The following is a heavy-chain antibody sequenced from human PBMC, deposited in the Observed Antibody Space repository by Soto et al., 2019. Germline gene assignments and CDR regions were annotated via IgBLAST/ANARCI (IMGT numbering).Heavy chain of an antibody. CDR3: ARDRIDTAMVTESSFTLGY. CDR1: GGTFSSYA. J-gene: IGHJ4*02. CDR2: IIPIFGTA. V-gene: IGHV1-69*13. D-gene: IGHD5-18*01. Sequence: ASVKVSCKASGGTFSSYAISWVRQAPGQGLEWMGGIIPIFGTANYAQKFPGKVTITADESTSTAYMELSSLKSEDTAVYYWARDRIDTAMVTESSFTLGYWGQGTLVTVSS.